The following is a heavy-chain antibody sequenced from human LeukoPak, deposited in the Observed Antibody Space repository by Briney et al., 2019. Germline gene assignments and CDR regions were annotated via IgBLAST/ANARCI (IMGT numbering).Heavy chain of an antibody. Sequence: VRQAPGQGLEWMGIINPSGGSTSYAQKFQGRVTMTRDTSTSTVYMELSSLRSEDTAVYYCARDLGSGSVHLGYWGQGTLVTVSS. J-gene: IGHJ4*02. CDR3: ARDLGSGSVHLGY. V-gene: IGHV1-46*01. CDR2: INPSGGST. D-gene: IGHD6-19*01.